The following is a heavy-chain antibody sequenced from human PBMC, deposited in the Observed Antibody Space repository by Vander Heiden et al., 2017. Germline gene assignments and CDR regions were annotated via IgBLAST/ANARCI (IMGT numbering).Heavy chain of an antibody. Sequence: QVHLQQWGAGLLTPSDTLSLPCAVYGGSFSGYYWGGIRQPPGKGLEWSGEINHRGSTNYNPSLKSRVTISVDTSKNQCSLKLSSVPAADKAVYYCARRPRNYYDSSGYYSNWFDPWGKGTLVTVSS. CDR1: GGSFSGYY. D-gene: IGHD3-22*01. J-gene: IGHJ5*02. V-gene: IGHV4-34*01. CDR2: INHRGST. CDR3: ARRPRNYYDSSGYYSNWFDP.